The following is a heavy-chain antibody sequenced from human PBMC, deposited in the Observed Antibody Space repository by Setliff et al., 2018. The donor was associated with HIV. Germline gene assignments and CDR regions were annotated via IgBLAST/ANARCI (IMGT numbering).Heavy chain of an antibody. CDR2: VYYSGNT. CDR3: ARQGQLGSE. CDR1: GGSIEFSSYY. J-gene: IGHJ4*02. V-gene: IGHV4-39*01. D-gene: IGHD1-1*01. Sequence: SETLSLTCSVSGGSIEFSSYYWGWIRQPPGKGLEWIGSVYYSGNTYYNPSFKSRVTVSVDTSKNQFSLKLSSVTAADTAVYYCARQGQLGSEWGQGTLVTVSS.